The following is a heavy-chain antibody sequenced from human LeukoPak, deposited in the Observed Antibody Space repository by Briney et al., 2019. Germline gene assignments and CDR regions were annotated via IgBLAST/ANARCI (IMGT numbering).Heavy chain of an antibody. CDR3: ARVVEYSSSSRGYYYYYMDV. CDR2: MNPNSGNT. J-gene: IGHJ6*03. V-gene: IGHV1-8*01. D-gene: IGHD6-13*01. Sequence: ASVKVSCKASGHTFTSYDINWVRQATGQGLEWMGWMNPNSGNTGYAQKFQGRVTMTRNTSISTAYMELSSLRSEDTAVYYCARVVEYSSSSRGYYYYYMDVWGKGTTVTISS. CDR1: GHTFTSYD.